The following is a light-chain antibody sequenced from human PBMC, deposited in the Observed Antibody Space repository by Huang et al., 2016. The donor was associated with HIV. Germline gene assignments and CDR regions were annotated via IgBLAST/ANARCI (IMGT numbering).Light chain of an antibody. CDR3: QHYYNYPLI. CDR1: QHIDTY. J-gene: IGKJ3*01. Sequence: IRITQSPSSLSASTGDRVTITCRASQHIDTYLAWYQQRPGSAPKLLIYGASTLQTDVPSRFSGNGSGTDFTLNINCLQSEDVAIYYCQHYYNYPLIFGPGTRVD. V-gene: IGKV1-8*01. CDR2: GAS.